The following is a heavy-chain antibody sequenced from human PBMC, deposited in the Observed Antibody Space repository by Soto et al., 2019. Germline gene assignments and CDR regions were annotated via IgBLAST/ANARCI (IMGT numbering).Heavy chain of an antibody. CDR2: LSGDGVGI. CDR3: SRVLFFSAFDI. J-gene: IGHJ3*02. CDR1: VFTFSTSW. Sequence: EVQLVESGGNLVQPGWSLSLSYAASVFTFSTSWMTWVRQTPGKRLEWVARLSGDGVGIYYGDSVKGRVTISRDKAKNSFYLQMNSLRPEDTAMYYCSRVLFFSAFDIWGLGTMVTVSS. V-gene: IGHV3-7*03.